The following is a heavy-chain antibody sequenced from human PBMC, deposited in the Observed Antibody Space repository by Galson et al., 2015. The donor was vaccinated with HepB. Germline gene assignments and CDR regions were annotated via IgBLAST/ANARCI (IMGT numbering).Heavy chain of an antibody. CDR3: AKDPPRDSN. CDR1: GFTFNSYA. CDR2: ISNSGGYT. V-gene: IGHV3-23*01. D-gene: IGHD2-15*01. Sequence: SLRLSCAASGFTFNSYAMNWVRQAPGKGLEWVSIISNSGGYTHYADSVQGRFTISRDKSKNTLYLQMNSLRAEDTAVYYCAKDPPRDSNWGPGTLCTVSS. J-gene: IGHJ1*01.